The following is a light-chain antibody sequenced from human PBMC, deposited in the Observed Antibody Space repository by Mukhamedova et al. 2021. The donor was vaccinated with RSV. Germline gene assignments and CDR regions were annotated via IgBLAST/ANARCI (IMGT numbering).Light chain of an antibody. V-gene: IGKV1-39*01. J-gene: IGKJ1*01. CDR2: SAA. CDR3: QQTQTTPRT. Sequence: WYQRRLHGKAPKLLIHSAASLQSGVPVRFSGIGSGTDFTLTISSLQPEDFAVYFCQQTQTTPRTFGQGTKVDIK.